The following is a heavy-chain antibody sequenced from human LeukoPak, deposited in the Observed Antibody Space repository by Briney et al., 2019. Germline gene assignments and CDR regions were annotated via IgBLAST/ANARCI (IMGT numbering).Heavy chain of an antibody. CDR2: ISPDGSET. CDR1: GFTFSSYW. V-gene: IGHV3-7*01. CDR3: VRWGVEAGMDS. J-gene: IGHJ4*02. D-gene: IGHD6-19*01. Sequence: GSLRLSCEASGFTFSSYWMGWVRQAPGKGLEWVADISPDGSETYYVDSVKGRFTISRDNAKKSMFLQMNSLRAEETTVYYCVRWGVEAGMDSWGQGTLVTVSS.